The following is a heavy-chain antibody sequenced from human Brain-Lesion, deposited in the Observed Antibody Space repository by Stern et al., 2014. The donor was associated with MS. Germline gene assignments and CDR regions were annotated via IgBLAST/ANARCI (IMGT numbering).Heavy chain of an antibody. J-gene: IGHJ4*01. D-gene: IGHD3-22*01. CDR3: ARDDHRDSSGHYAPFDY. CDR2: INGVDDKT. Sequence: VQLVESGAEVKKPGASVKVSCKASGYTFIRYAMQRVRQAPGQRLEWMGRINGVDDKTKYSHKFQGRVTITRDTSANTVYMELSSLRSEDTAVYYCARDDHRDSSGHYAPFDYWGQGTRVTVSS. V-gene: IGHV1-3*01. CDR1: GYTFIRYA.